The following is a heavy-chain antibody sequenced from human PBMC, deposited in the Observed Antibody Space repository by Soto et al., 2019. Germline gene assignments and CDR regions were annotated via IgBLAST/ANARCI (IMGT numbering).Heavy chain of an antibody. V-gene: IGHV4-59*08. D-gene: IGHD1-7*01. Sequence: QVRLQESGPGLVKPSETLSLTCTVSGGSITSITNHYCSWIRQPPGKGLEWIGYISYNGHTSYNPSLKSRVILSVDTSKNQVALNLASVTAADTAVYYCATQGFGTLHGLVDVWGQGTTVTVSS. CDR3: ATQGFGTLHGLVDV. J-gene: IGHJ6*02. CDR1: GGSITSITNHY. CDR2: ISYNGHT.